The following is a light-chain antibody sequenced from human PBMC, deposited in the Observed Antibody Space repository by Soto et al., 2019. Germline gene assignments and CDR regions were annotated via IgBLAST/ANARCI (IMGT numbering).Light chain of an antibody. V-gene: IGLV3-25*02. Sequence: SYELTQPPSVSVSPGQTARITCSGDALPKQYAYWYQQKPGQAPVLVIYKDSERPSGIPERFSGSSSGTTVTLTISGVQAEDEADYYCQSADSSGWVFGGGNQLTVL. CDR3: QSADSSGWV. CDR2: KDS. CDR1: ALPKQY. J-gene: IGLJ3*02.